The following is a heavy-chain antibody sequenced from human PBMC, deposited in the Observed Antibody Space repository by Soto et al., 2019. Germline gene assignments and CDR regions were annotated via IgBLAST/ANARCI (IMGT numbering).Heavy chain of an antibody. CDR1: GGSFSGYY. Sequence: PSETLSLTCAVYGGSFSGYYWSWIRQPPGKGLEWIGEINHSGSTNYNPSLKSRVTISVDTSKNQFSLKLSSVTAADTAVYYCARKDSSRGVYYSYYYTDVWGKGTTVTVSS. J-gene: IGHJ6*03. D-gene: IGHD2-15*01. V-gene: IGHV4-34*01. CDR3: ARKDSSRGVYYSYYYTDV. CDR2: INHSGST.